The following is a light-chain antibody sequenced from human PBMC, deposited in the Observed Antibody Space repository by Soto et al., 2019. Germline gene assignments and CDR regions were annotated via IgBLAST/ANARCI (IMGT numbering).Light chain of an antibody. J-gene: IGKJ2*01. CDR3: QQYYSTPRT. CDR1: RNLLYSSNNKNY. V-gene: IGKV4-1*01. Sequence: DIVMTQSPDSLAVSLGERATINCKSSRNLLYSSNNKNYLAWYQQTPGQPPKLLIHWASIREFGVPDRFSGSGSETDFTLAISNLQAEDVAVYYCQQYYSTPRTFGQGTKAEIK. CDR2: WAS.